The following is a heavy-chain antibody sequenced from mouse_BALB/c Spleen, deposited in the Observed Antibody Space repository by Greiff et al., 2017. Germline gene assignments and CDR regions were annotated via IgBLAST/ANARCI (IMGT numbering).Heavy chain of an antibody. CDR2: INPSSGYT. Sequence: VQLQQPGAELARPGASVKMSCKASGYTFTSYTMHWVKQRPGQGLEWIGYINPSSGYTNYNQKFKDKATLTADKSSSTAYMQLSSLTSEDSAVYYCARAGGIYGNYVPFDYWGQGTTLTVSS. CDR3: ARAGGIYGNYVPFDY. CDR1: GYTFTSYT. J-gene: IGHJ2*01. V-gene: IGHV1-4*01. D-gene: IGHD2-1*01.